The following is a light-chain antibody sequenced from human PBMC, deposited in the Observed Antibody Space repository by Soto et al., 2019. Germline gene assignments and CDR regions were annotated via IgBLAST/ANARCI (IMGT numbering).Light chain of an antibody. V-gene: IGLV2-14*03. Sequence: QSVLTQPASVSGSPGQSITISCTGTSSDVGGFNSVSWYQLRPGTAPKLILYDVVDRPSGVSYRFPGSKSGNTASLTISGLQAADEADYFCSPYTSTMTNVFGSGTKVTVL. CDR3: SPYTSTMTNV. J-gene: IGLJ1*01. CDR1: SSDVGGFNS. CDR2: DVV.